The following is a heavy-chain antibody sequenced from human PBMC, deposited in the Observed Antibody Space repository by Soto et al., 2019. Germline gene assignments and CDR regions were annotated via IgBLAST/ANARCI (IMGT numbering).Heavy chain of an antibody. V-gene: IGHV1-69*13. CDR1: GGTFSSYA. CDR2: IIPIFGTA. Sequence: SVKVSCKASGGTFSSYAISWVRQAPGQGLEWMGGIIPIFGTANYAQKFQGRVTITADESTSTAYMELSSLRSEDTAVYYCARDRNEVEYSSSADAFDIWGHGQMV. CDR3: ARDRNEVEYSSSADAFDI. J-gene: IGHJ3*02. D-gene: IGHD6-6*01.